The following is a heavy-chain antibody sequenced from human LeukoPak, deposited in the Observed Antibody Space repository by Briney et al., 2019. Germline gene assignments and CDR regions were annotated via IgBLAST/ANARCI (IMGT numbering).Heavy chain of an antibody. CDR1: GFTFSTYS. D-gene: IGHD2-21*01. CDR3: ARSLGGGDWYFDY. V-gene: IGHV3-48*02. J-gene: IGHJ4*02. Sequence: GGSLRLSCAASGFTFSTYSMNWVRQAPGKGLESIAYISGSGSPIYYAASVKGRFTISRDNADNSLYLQMNNLRDEDTAVYYCARSLGGGDWYFDYWGQGTLVTVSS. CDR2: ISGSGSPI.